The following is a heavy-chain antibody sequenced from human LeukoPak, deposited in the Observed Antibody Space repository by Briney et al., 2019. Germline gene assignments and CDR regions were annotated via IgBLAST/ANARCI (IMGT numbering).Heavy chain of an antibody. CDR2: IYYSGST. CDR1: GVSISTSSYY. Sequence: SETLSLTCTVSGVSISTSSYYWGWIRQSPGKGLEWIGTIYYSGSTYYNPSLKSRVSISIDTSKNQFSLRLNFVTAADTAVYYCARPYYYDSSGLPFDAFDIWGQGTMVTVSS. V-gene: IGHV4-39*01. J-gene: IGHJ3*02. D-gene: IGHD3-22*01. CDR3: ARPYYYDSSGLPFDAFDI.